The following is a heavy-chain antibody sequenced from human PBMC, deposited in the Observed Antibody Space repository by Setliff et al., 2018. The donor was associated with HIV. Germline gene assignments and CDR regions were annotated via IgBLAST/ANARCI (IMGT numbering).Heavy chain of an antibody. V-gene: IGHV1-8*01. CDR3: ASGKGVGGVIITGGLDV. CDR2: MNPNSGVS. D-gene: IGHD3-10*01. Sequence: GASVKVSCKASGHTFSNVDIQWLRRATGQGLEWMGWMNPNSGVSGYAQKFQGRVTMTRDTSISTAYMELSSPTSEDTGVYYCASGKGVGGVIITGGLDVWGKGTTVTVSS. CDR1: GHTFSNVD. J-gene: IGHJ6*04.